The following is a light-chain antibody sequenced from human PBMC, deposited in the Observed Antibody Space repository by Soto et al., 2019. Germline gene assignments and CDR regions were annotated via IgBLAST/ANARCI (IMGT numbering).Light chain of an antibody. CDR2: GAS. Sequence: EILMTQSPPPLSVSPGERATLSCGARQSVSNNLAWYQQKPGLAPRLLIYGASTRATGIPLRFSGSGSGTDFTLTITSLQSEDVAVYYCQQFNNWPYTFGQGTKLEIK. V-gene: IGKV3-15*01. CDR1: QSVSNN. J-gene: IGKJ2*01. CDR3: QQFNNWPYT.